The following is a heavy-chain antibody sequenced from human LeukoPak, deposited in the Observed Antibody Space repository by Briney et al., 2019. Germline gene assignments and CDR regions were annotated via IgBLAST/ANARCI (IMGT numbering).Heavy chain of an antibody. CDR1: GGSISSYY. CDR2: IYYSGST. D-gene: IGHD1-26*01. Sequence: PSETLSLTCTVSGGSISSYYWSWIRQPPGKGLEWIGYIYYSGSTNYNPSLKSRVTISVDTSKNQFSLKLSSVTAADTAVYYCARGVEWDLLPLGYWGQGTLVTVSS. V-gene: IGHV4-59*01. CDR3: ARGVEWDLLPLGY. J-gene: IGHJ4*02.